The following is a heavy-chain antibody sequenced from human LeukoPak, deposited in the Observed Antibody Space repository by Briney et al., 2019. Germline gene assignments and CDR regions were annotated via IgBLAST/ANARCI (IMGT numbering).Heavy chain of an antibody. D-gene: IGHD1-7*01. J-gene: IGHJ3*01. CDR1: GGTFSSYA. CDR3: AKGRQAGTTLTAFDV. V-gene: IGHV1-69*06. CDR2: IIPIYGTP. Sequence: AVKVSCKASGGTFSSYAVSWVRQAPGQGPEWMGGIIPIYGTPNYAQKFQGRVTITADKSTSTSYMELSSLRSEDTAVYYSAKGRQAGTTLTAFDVWGQGTMVTVSS.